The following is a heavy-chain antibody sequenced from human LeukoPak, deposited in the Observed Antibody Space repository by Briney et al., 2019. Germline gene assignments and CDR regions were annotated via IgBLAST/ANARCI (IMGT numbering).Heavy chain of an antibody. J-gene: IGHJ3*02. CDR3: ARTTTVTTVPAFDI. CDR1: GYSINSGYY. V-gene: IGHV4-61*01. D-gene: IGHD4-17*01. CDR2: IYYSGST. Sequence: SETLSLTCTVSGYSINSGYYWGWIRQPPGKGLEWIGYIYYSGSTNYNPSLKSRVTISVDTSKNQFSLKLSSVTAADTAVYYCARTTTVTTVPAFDIWGQGTMVTVSS.